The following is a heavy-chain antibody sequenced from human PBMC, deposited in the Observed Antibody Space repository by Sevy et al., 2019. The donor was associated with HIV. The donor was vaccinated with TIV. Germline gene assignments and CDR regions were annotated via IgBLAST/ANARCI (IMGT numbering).Heavy chain of an antibody. V-gene: IGHV4-34*01. Sequence: SETLSLTCAVHYGSFSGYYWNWIRQVPGKGPEWIGEINESGITYYNPSLKSRVTISVDTSKKQFSLKLNSVTAVDSAVFFCARSPPVVVVPGAPSWFDPWGQGTLVTVSS. CDR1: YGSFSGYY. J-gene: IGHJ5*02. D-gene: IGHD2-2*01. CDR2: INESGIT. CDR3: ARSPPVVVVPGAPSWFDP.